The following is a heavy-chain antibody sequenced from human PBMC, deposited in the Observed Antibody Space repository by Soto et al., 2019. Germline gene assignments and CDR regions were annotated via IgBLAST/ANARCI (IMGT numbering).Heavy chain of an antibody. V-gene: IGHV1-3*01. Sequence: WVXQXXXQRLEWMGWINPGNGNTKYSQRFQGRVTINRDNSENTLYLEMNSLRAEDTAVYYCARDARPGNFLYILAYWGQGTLVTVSS. J-gene: IGHJ4*02. CDR3: ARDARPGNFLYILAY. D-gene: IGHD3-16*02. CDR2: INPGNGNT.